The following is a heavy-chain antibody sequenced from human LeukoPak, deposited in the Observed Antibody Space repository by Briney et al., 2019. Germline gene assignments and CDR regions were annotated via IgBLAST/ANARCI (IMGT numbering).Heavy chain of an antibody. CDR1: GFTFSSYA. J-gene: IGHJ3*02. D-gene: IGHD3-10*01. V-gene: IGHV3-48*02. Sequence: PGGSLRLSCAASGFTFSSYAMSWVRQAPGKGLEWVSYISGSSTKIYYAESVKGRFTISRDNAKNSLSLQMNSLRDEDTAVYYCARPTYYYGSVDAFDIWGQGTMVTVSS. CDR3: ARPTYYYGSVDAFDI. CDR2: ISGSSTKI.